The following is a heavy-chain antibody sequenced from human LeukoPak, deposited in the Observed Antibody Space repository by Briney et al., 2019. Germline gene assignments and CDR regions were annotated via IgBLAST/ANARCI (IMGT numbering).Heavy chain of an antibody. CDR3: AKVPPHSSGWSPFDF. CDR1: GFTFSSCA. Sequence: GGSLRLSCAASGFTFSSCAMTWVRQAPGKGLEWVSTISDSGGSTYYADSVKGRFTISRDNSKNTLYLQMNSLRAEDTAVYYCAKVPPHSSGWSPFDFWGQGTLVTVSS. D-gene: IGHD6-19*01. J-gene: IGHJ4*02. CDR2: ISDSGGST. V-gene: IGHV3-23*01.